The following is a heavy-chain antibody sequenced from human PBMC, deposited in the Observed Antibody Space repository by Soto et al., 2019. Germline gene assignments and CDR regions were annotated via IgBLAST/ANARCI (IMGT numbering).Heavy chain of an antibody. CDR1: GYTFTSYG. CDR2: ISAYNGNT. CDR3: ARAEDIVVVPAADYYYYGMDV. J-gene: IGHJ6*02. Sequence: QVQLVQSEAEVKKPGASVKVSCKASGYTFTSYGISWVRQAPGQGLEWMGWISAYNGNTNYAQKLQGRVTMTTDTSTSTAYMELRSLRSDDTAVDYCARAEDIVVVPAADYYYYGMDVWGQGTTVTVSS. V-gene: IGHV1-18*01. D-gene: IGHD2-2*01.